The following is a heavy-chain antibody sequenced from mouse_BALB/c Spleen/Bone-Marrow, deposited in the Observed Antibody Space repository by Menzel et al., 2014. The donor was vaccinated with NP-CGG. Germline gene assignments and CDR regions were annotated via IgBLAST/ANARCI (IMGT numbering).Heavy chain of an antibody. CDR3: ARGRTTVDYDY. CDR2: TEPSDSYT. CDR1: GYTFTNYW. Sequence: QVQLHQPGAEVVKPEASAKVSCKASGYTFTNYWMQWVKQRPGQGLEWIGETEPSDSYTNYNQDFKGKATLTVDKSSSTAYMQLSSLTSEDSAVYYCARGRTTVDYDYWGESNTLSLSS. J-gene: IGHJ2*01. D-gene: IGHD1-1*01. V-gene: IGHV1-69*02.